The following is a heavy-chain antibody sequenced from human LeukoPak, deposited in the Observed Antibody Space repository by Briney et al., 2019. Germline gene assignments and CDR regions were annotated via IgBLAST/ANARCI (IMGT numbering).Heavy chain of an antibody. V-gene: IGHV3-33*01. CDR2: IWYDGSNK. Sequence: PGRSLRLSCAASGFTFSSYGMHWVRQAPDKGLEWVAVIWYDGSNKYYADSVKGRFTISRDNSKNTLYLQMNSLRAEDTAVYYCARGVVALFDYWGQGTLVTVSS. D-gene: IGHD3-22*01. CDR3: ARGVVALFDY. CDR1: GFTFSSYG. J-gene: IGHJ4*02.